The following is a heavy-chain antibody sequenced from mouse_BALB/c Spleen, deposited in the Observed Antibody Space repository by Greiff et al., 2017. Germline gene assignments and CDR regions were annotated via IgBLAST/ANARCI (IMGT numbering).Heavy chain of an antibody. J-gene: IGHJ2*01. CDR1: GYTFTDYN. Sequence: EVKLQESGPELVKPGASVKISCKASGYTFTDYNMHWVKQSHGKSLEWIGYIYPYNGGTGYNQKFKSKATLTVDNSSSTAYMELRSLTSEDSAVYYCARLAYDYDPYYFDYWGQGTTLTVSS. V-gene: IGHV1S29*02. CDR2: IYPYNGGT. CDR3: ARLAYDYDPYYFDY. D-gene: IGHD2-4*01.